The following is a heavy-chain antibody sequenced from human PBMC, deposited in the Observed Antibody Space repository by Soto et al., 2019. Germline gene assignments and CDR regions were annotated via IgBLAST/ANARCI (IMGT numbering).Heavy chain of an antibody. J-gene: IGHJ4*02. CDR2: IGFDGKNE. V-gene: IGHV3-33*01. D-gene: IGHD6-13*01. CDR3: AREIGYSSTWPAY. CDR1: GFSLGSYG. Sequence: QVQLVESGGGVVQPGRSLRLSCEVSGFSLGSYGMHWVRQAPGKGLEWEAVIGFDGKNENYGDSVKGRFTVSRDNSRNTLYLQMDSMRVEDTAVYFCAREIGYSSTWPAYWGQGTLVTVSS.